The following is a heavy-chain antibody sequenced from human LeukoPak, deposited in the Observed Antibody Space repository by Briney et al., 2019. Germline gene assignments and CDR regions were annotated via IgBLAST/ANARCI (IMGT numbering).Heavy chain of an antibody. V-gene: IGHV3-7*03. CDR3: ARDNGF. Sequence: GGSLRLSCAASGFSFSTYWMNWVRQAPGKGLEWVANIKEDGSEKYYVDSVKGRFTISRDNAKNSVYLQMNSLRAEDTAVYYCARDNGFWGQGTLVTVSS. CDR2: IKEDGSEK. CDR1: GFSFSTYW. J-gene: IGHJ4*02. D-gene: IGHD2-8*01.